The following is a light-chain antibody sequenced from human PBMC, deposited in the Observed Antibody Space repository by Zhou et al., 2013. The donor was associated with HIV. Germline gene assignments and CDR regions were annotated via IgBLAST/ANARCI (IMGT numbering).Light chain of an antibody. CDR1: QTISNN. CDR2: GAS. V-gene: IGKV3-15*01. J-gene: IGKJ2*01. CDR3: QQYDTWPS. Sequence: EIVMTQSPATLSVSPGERATLSCRASQTISNNLAWFQQKPGQAPRLLIYGASTTATGIPARFRGSGSGTDFTLTISSLQSEDFALYYCQQYDTWPSFGQGTKLQIK.